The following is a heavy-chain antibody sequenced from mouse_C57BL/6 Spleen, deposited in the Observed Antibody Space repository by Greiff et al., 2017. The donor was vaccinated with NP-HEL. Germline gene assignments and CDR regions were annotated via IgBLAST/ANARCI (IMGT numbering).Heavy chain of an antibody. D-gene: IGHD1-1*01. CDR2: IRNKANGYTT. J-gene: IGHJ1*03. CDR1: GFTFTDYY. Sequence: VQLKQSGGGLVQPGGSLSLSCAASGFTFTDYYMSWVRQPPGKALEWLGFIRNKANGYTTEYSASVKGRFTISRDNSQSILYLQMNALRAEDSATYYCARRDYGSSYVDWYFDVWGTGTTVTVSS. V-gene: IGHV7-3*01. CDR3: ARRDYGSSYVDWYFDV.